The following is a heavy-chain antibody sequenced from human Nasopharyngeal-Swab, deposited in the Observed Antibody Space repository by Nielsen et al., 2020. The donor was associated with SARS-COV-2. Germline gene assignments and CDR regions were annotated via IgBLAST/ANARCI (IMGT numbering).Heavy chain of an antibody. V-gene: IGHV3-48*03. CDR2: ISSSGSTI. D-gene: IGHD6-6*01. CDR1: GFTFSSYE. Sequence: GGSLRLSCAASGFTFSSYEMNWVRQAPGKGLEWVSYISSSGSTIYYADSVKGRFTIARDNAKNSLYLQMNSLRAEDTAVYYCARGWGIAARSGLFDPWGQGTLVTVSS. J-gene: IGHJ5*02. CDR3: ARGWGIAARSGLFDP.